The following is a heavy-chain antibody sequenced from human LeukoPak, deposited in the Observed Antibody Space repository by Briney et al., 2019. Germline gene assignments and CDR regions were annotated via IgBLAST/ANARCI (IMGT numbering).Heavy chain of an antibody. V-gene: IGHV3-74*01. CDR2: INTDGSNT. CDR1: GFTFSTYW. Sequence: GGSLRLSCAASGFTFSTYWMHWVRQAPGKGLVWVSRINTDGSNTNYADSVKGRFSVSRDNAQNTLYLQMNSLRAEDTAVYYCAREVSYSGSYYFDDWGQGTLVIVSS. J-gene: IGHJ4*02. D-gene: IGHD3-10*01. CDR3: AREVSYSGSYYFDD.